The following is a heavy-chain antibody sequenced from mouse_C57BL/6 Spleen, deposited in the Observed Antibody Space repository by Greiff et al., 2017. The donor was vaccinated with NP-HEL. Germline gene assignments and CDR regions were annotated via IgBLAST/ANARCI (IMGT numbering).Heavy chain of an antibody. J-gene: IGHJ4*01. CDR2: ISSGGSYT. V-gene: IGHV5-6*01. CDR1: GFTFSSYG. D-gene: IGHD1-1*01. Sequence: EVHLVESGGDLVKPGGSLKLSCATSGFTFSSYGMSWVRQTPDKRLEWVATISSGGSYTYYPDSVKGRFTISRDNAKNTLYLQMSSLKSEDTAMYYCARQGSTVVAPDYAMDYWGQGTSVTVSS. CDR3: ARQGSTVVAPDYAMDY.